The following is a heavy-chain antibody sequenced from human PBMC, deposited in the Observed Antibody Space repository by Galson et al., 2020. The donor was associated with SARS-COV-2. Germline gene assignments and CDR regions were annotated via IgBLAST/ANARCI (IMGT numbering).Heavy chain of an antibody. CDR3: ARSKAADITRRMFYWFDS. J-gene: IGHJ5*01. V-gene: IGHV4-39*01. CDR2: IYYSGST. CDR1: GGSISSSSYY. Sequence: SETLSLTCTVSGGSISSSSYYWGWIRQPPGKGPEWIGSIYYSGSTYYNPSLKSRVTISVDTSKNQFSLKLSSVTAADTAVYYCARSKAADITRRMFYWFDSWGQGTLVTVSS. D-gene: IGHD2-15*01.